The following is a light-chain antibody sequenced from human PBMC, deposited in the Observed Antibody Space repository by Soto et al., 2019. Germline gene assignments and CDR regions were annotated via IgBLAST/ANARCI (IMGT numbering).Light chain of an antibody. J-gene: IGKJ4*01. CDR1: QSINKY. Sequence: DIQMTQSPSSLSASVGDRVTITCRASQSINKYFTRYQQKSGKAPKLLISTTSNLQSGAPSRVRSSGSGTDFALAITSLQPQDIATYYCQQCDRFPLTFCGGTKVEIK. CDR3: QQCDRFPLT. V-gene: IGKV1-39*01. CDR2: TTS.